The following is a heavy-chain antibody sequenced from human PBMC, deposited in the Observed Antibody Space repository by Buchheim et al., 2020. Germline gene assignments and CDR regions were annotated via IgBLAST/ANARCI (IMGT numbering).Heavy chain of an antibody. D-gene: IGHD2-15*01. V-gene: IGHV3-30-3*01. CDR1: GFTFSSYA. CDR3: ARVNLYLLLDY. J-gene: IGHJ4*02. Sequence: QVQLVESGGGVVQPGRSLRLSCAASGFTFSSYAMHWVRQAPGKGLEWVAVISYDGSNKYYVDSVKGRFTISRDNSKNTLYLQMNSLRAEDTAVYYCARVNLYLLLDYWGQGTL. CDR2: ISYDGSNK.